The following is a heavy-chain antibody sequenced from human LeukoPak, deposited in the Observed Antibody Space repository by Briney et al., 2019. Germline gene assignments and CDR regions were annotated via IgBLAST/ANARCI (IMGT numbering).Heavy chain of an antibody. D-gene: IGHD2-15*01. J-gene: IGHJ4*02. CDR3: ARAYCSGGSCYSDY. CDR2: IIPILGIA. V-gene: IGHV1-69*04. Sequence: GASVKVSCKASGGTFSSYAISWVRQAPGQGLEWMGRIIPILGIANYAQKFQGRVTITADKSTSTAYMELSSRRSEDTAVYYCARAYCSGGSCYSDYWGQGTLVTVSS. CDR1: GGTFSSYA.